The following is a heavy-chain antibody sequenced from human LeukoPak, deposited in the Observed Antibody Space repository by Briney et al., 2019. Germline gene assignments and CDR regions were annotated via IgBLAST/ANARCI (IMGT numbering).Heavy chain of an antibody. J-gene: IGHJ2*01. CDR2: HSHSGST. Sequence: PSETLSLTCAISGVSVGSNNYYWTWIRQSPGRGLEWIGYHSHSGSTNYNPSLKSRVAISVDTSKNQLSLKLSSVTAADTARYYCARAVGAVYWYFNPWGRGTLVPVSS. CDR3: ARAVGAVYWYFNP. CDR1: GVSVGSNNYY. V-gene: IGHV4-61*01. D-gene: IGHD1-26*01.